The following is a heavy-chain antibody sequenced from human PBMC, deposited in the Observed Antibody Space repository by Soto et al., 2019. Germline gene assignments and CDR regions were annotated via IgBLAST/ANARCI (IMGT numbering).Heavy chain of an antibody. Sequence: GGALQISCQGCGYRVSYYLIGPVRQMPETGLEWMGIIYPDDSDTRYSPSFQGQVTISADKSISTAYLQWSSLKASDTAIYYCARSYSSGSYLDAFDIWGQGTMVTVSS. J-gene: IGHJ3*02. CDR1: GYRVSYYL. D-gene: IGHD3-10*01. CDR2: IYPDDSDT. CDR3: ARSYSSGSYLDAFDI. V-gene: IGHV5-51*01.